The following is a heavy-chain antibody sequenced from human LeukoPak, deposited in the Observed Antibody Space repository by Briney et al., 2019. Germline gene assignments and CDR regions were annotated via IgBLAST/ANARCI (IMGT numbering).Heavy chain of an antibody. J-gene: IGHJ4*02. D-gene: IGHD6-13*01. Sequence: PGGSLRLFCAASGFTFSSYAMSWVRQAPGKGLEWVSAISGSGGSTYYADSVKGRFTISRDNSKNTLHLQMNSLRAEDTAVYYCAKDSSSWYYFDYWGQGTLVTVSS. CDR1: GFTFSSYA. CDR2: ISGSGGST. V-gene: IGHV3-23*01. CDR3: AKDSSSWYYFDY.